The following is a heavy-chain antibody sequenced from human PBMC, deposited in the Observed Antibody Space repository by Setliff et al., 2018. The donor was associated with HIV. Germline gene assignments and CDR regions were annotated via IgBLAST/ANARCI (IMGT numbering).Heavy chain of an antibody. Sequence: PGESLKISCKGSGYVFANYWIGWVRQMPGTGLEWMGIIYPSDSDVRYNPSFQGQVTVSVDKSINTAYLQWSSLKASDTATYYCAREHRLCSGERCVLPDYWGQGTLVTVSS. CDR1: GYVFANYW. D-gene: IGHD2-15*01. CDR2: IYPSDSDV. V-gene: IGHV5-51*01. J-gene: IGHJ4*02. CDR3: AREHRLCSGERCVLPDY.